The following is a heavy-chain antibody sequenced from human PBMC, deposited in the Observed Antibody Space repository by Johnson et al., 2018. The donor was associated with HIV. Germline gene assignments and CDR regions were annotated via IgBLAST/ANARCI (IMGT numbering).Heavy chain of an antibody. Sequence: VQLVESGGGLVQPGGSLRLSCAASGFTVSSNYMSWVRQAPGKGLEWVSVIYSGGSTYYADSVKGRFTISRDNSKNTLYLQMNSLRAEDTAVYYCARDAYYGSGSYSQRNTFDVWGQGTMVAVSS. D-gene: IGHD3-10*01. V-gene: IGHV3-66*01. CDR1: GFTVSSNY. J-gene: IGHJ3*01. CDR2: IYSGGST. CDR3: ARDAYYGSGSYSQRNTFDV.